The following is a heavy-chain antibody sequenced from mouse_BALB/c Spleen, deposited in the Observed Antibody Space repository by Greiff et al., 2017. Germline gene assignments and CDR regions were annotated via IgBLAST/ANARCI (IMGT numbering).Heavy chain of an antibody. Sequence: QVQLQQSGAELMKPGASVKISCKATGYTFSSYWIEWVKQRPGHGLEWIGEILPGSGSTNYNEKFKGKATLTADTSSNTAYMQLSSLTSEDSAVYCSAREAYYGNFPYYFDYWGQGATLAVSS. CDR1: GYTFSSYW. CDR3: AREAYYGNFPYYFDY. V-gene: IGHV1-9*01. D-gene: IGHD2-10*01. J-gene: IGHJ2*01. CDR2: ILPGSGST.